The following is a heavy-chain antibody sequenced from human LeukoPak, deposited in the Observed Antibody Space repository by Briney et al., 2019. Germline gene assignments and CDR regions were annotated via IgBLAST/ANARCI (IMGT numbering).Heavy chain of an antibody. CDR1: GYTFTSYG. CDR2: MNPNNGNT. V-gene: IGHV1-8*02. CDR3: VRDGEGVAISVNYWFDP. D-gene: IGHD3-10*01. J-gene: IGHJ5*02. Sequence: ASVKVSCKASGYTFTSYGISWVRQASGQGLEWMGWMNPNNGNTGYAQKFQGRVTMTRDTSISTAYMELRGLRSEDTAVYYCVRDGEGVAISVNYWFDPWGQGTLVTVSS.